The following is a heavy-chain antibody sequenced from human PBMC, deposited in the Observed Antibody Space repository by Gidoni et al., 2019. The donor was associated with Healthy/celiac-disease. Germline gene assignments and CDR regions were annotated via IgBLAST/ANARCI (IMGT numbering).Heavy chain of an antibody. CDR3: VSGSYFPYFDY. CDR2: IYYSGST. V-gene: IGHV4-59*01. Sequence: QVQLQESGPGLVKPSETLSLTCTVSGASISSYYWSWIRQPPGKGLEWIGYIYYSGSTNYNPSLKSRVTISVDTSKNQFSLKLSSVTAADTAVYYCVSGSYFPYFDYWGQGTLVTVSS. J-gene: IGHJ4*02. D-gene: IGHD1-26*01. CDR1: GASISSYY.